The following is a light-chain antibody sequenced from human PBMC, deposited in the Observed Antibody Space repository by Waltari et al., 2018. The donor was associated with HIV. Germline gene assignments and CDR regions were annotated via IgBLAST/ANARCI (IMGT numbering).Light chain of an antibody. CDR3: QQSYYTLYT. Sequence: IHMTQSPSSLSASVGDRVTITCRASQSISSYLNWYQQKPGKAPKLLIYAASSLQSGVPSRFSGSGSGTDFTLTISSLQPEDFATYYCQQSYYTLYTFGQGTKLEIK. V-gene: IGKV1-39*01. J-gene: IGKJ2*01. CDR2: AAS. CDR1: QSISSY.